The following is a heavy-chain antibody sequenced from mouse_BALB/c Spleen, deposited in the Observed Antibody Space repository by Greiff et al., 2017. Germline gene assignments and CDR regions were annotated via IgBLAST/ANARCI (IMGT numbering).Heavy chain of an antibody. D-gene: IGHD1-1*01. Sequence: VQLQQSGAELVKPGASVKLSCTASGFNIKDTYMHWVKQRPEQGLEWIGRIDPANGNTKYDPKFQGKATITADTSSNTAYLQLSSLTSEDTAVYYCARGSSYAMDYWGQGTSVTVSA. CDR2: IDPANGNT. J-gene: IGHJ4*01. CDR1: GFNIKDTY. CDR3: ARGSSYAMDY. V-gene: IGHV14-3*02.